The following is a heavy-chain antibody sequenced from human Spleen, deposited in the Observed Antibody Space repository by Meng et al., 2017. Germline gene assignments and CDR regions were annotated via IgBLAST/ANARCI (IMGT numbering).Heavy chain of an antibody. Sequence: GGSLRLSCAASGFTFSDHYMSWIRQAPGKGLEWVSYISSSGSTIYYADSVKGRFTISRDNAKNSLYLQMNSLRAEDTAVYYCARDLGRSGRYYAFDIWGQGTMVTVSS. V-gene: IGHV3-11*04. CDR3: ARDLGRSGRYYAFDI. D-gene: IGHD1-26*01. J-gene: IGHJ3*02. CDR1: GFTFSDHY. CDR2: ISSSGSTI.